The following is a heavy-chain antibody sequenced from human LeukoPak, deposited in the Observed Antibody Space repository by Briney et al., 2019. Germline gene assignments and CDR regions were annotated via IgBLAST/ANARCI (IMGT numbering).Heavy chain of an antibody. V-gene: IGHV3-13*01. CDR1: GFTFSRND. Sequence: GGSLRLSCAASGFTFSRNDMHWARQATGKGLEWLSAVGTAGETFYADSVKGRFTISRENAKNSFYLQMDSLRAGDTAVYYCARKSENAFDIWGQGTMVTVSS. CDR3: ARKSENAFDI. J-gene: IGHJ3*02. CDR2: VGTAGET.